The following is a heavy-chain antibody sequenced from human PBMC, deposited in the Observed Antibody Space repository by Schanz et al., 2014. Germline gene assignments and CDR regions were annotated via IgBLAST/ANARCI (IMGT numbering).Heavy chain of an antibody. J-gene: IGHJ4*02. CDR3: AKYRGYYRVSGSYRELEY. V-gene: IGHV3-23*04. D-gene: IGHD3-10*01. CDR2: ISGGGGTT. CDR1: GFNFSDYA. Sequence: VQLVESGGGVVQPGRSLRLSCAASGFNFSDYAMCWVRQAPGKGLEWVSAISGGGGTTYYTDSVKGRFTISRDNSKSTLYLQMNSLRPEDTAVYYCAKYRGYYRVSGSYRELEYWGQGTLVTVSS.